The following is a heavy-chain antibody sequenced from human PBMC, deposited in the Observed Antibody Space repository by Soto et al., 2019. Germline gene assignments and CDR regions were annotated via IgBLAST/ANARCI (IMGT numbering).Heavy chain of an antibody. Sequence: SETLSLTCTVSGGSISSSSYYWGWIRQPPGKGLEWIGSIYYSGSTYYNPSLKSRVTISVDTSKNQFSLKLSSVTAADTAVFYCARSLPGWSGYYPTPSLDYWGQGPLVTFSS. CDR2: IYYSGST. CDR3: ARSLPGWSGYYPTPSLDY. CDR1: GGSISSSSYY. V-gene: IGHV4-39*01. D-gene: IGHD3-3*01. J-gene: IGHJ4*02.